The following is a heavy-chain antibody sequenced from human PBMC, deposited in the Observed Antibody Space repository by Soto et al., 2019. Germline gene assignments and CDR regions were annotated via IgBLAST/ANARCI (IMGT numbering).Heavy chain of an antibody. Sequence: GGPLRLSCAASGFTFSSYAMSWVRQAPGKGLEWVSAISGSGGSTYYADSVKGRFTISRDNSKNTLYLQMNSLRAEDTAVYYCAKSGGPVSGLRYFKRLLTDSFSDYWGQGTLVTVTS. CDR3: AKSGGPVSGLRYFKRLLTDSFSDY. CDR2: ISGSGGST. CDR1: GFTFSSYA. J-gene: IGHJ4*02. V-gene: IGHV3-23*01. D-gene: IGHD1-1*01.